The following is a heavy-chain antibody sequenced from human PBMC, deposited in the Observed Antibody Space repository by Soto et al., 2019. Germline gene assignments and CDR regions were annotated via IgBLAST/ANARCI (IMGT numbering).Heavy chain of an antibody. Sequence: GGSLRLSCAASGFTFSSNAMSWVRQAPGKGLEWVSVITNTGGDTLYADSVEGRFAISRDNSKNTLYLQMNSLRAEDTAIYYCARASGESYPGSRVFDSWGQGTRVTVS. CDR2: ITNTGGDT. CDR3: ARASGESYPGSRVFDS. CDR1: GFTFSSNA. V-gene: IGHV3-23*01. D-gene: IGHD3-10*01. J-gene: IGHJ4*02.